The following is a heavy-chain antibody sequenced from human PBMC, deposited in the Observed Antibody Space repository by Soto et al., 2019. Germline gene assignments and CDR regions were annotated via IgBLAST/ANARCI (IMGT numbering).Heavy chain of an antibody. Sequence: SETLSLTCTVSGASISHFYWSWIRQSPGKGLEWLGYIYDSGSTNYNPSLKSRVTISIDTSKTQFSLKLSSVTAADTAVYYCARAYVDTAMAFDYWGQGTLVTVSS. J-gene: IGHJ4*02. D-gene: IGHD5-18*01. CDR2: IYDSGST. CDR3: ARAYVDTAMAFDY. V-gene: IGHV4-59*12. CDR1: GASISHFY.